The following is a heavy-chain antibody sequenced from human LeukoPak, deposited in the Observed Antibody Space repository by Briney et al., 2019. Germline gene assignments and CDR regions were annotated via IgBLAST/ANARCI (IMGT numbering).Heavy chain of an antibody. CDR3: ARDMGPIAARWFDP. CDR1: GGSISSYY. Sequence: SETLSLTCTVSGGSISSYYRSWIRQPAGKGLEWIGRIYTSGSTNYNPSLKSRVTMSVDTSKKHFSLNLTSVTAADTAVYYCARDMGPIAARWFDPWGQGTLVTVSS. CDR2: IYTSGST. V-gene: IGHV4-4*07. J-gene: IGHJ5*02. D-gene: IGHD6-6*01.